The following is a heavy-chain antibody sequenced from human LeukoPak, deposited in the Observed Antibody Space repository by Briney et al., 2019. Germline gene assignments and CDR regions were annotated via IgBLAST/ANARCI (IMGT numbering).Heavy chain of an antibody. J-gene: IGHJ4*02. V-gene: IGHV3-21*01. D-gene: IGHD1-1*01. CDR3: ASWRAPIDY. CDR1: GFTFSSYS. CDR2: ISSSSSYI. Sequence: GGSLRLSCAASGFTFSSYSMNWVRQAPGKGLEWVSSISSSSSYIYYADSVKGRFTISRDNAKNSLYLQMNSLGAEDTAVYYCASWRAPIDYWGQGTLVTVSS.